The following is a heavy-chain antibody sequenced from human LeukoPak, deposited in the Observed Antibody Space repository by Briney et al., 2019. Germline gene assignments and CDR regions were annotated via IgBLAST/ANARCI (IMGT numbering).Heavy chain of an antibody. V-gene: IGHV3-23*01. CDR2: ISGSGDNT. CDR1: GFTFSSYA. D-gene: IGHD6-19*01. J-gene: IGHJ4*02. CDR3: AKRSGYTTGWFFDF. Sequence: GGSLKLSCAASGFTFSSYAMSWVRQAPGKGLEWVSSISGSGDNTYYAESVKGRFTISRDNSKNTLFLQMNSLRAEDTAVFYWAKRSGYTTGWFFDFWGQGTLVTVSS.